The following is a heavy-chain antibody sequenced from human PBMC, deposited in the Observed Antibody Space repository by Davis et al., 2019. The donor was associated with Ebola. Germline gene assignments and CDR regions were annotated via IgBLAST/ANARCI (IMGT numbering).Heavy chain of an antibody. J-gene: IGHJ4*02. D-gene: IGHD1/OR15-1a*01. V-gene: IGHV4-34*01. Sequence: PGGSLRLSCAVYGGSFSGYYWSWIRQPPGKGLEWIGEINHSGSTNYNPSLKSRVTISVDTSKNQFSLKLSSVTAADTAVYYCARDNWNTYYFDYWGQGTLVTVSS. CDR1: GGSFSGYY. CDR2: INHSGST. CDR3: ARDNWNTYYFDY.